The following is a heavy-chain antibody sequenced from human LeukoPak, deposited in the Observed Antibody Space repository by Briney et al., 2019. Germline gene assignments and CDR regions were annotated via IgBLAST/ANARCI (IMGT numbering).Heavy chain of an antibody. V-gene: IGHV4-61*01. CDR2: IYYSGST. D-gene: IGHD3-10*01. Sequence: SETLSLTCTVSGGSVSSGSYYWSWIRQPPGKGLEWIGYIYYSGSTNYNPSLKSRVTISVDTSKNQFSLTLSSVTAADTAVYYCARDGWGSYYGSGSPRYFDYWGQGTLVTVSS. CDR1: GGSVSSGSYY. CDR3: ARDGWGSYYGSGSPRYFDY. J-gene: IGHJ4*02.